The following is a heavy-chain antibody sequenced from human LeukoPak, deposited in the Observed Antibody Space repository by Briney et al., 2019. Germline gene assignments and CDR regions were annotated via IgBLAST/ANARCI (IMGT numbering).Heavy chain of an antibody. D-gene: IGHD3-10*01. CDR1: GGSFSGYY. Sequence: SETLSLTCAVYGGSFSGYYWSWIRQPPGKGLDGIGEINHSGSTNYNPSVTSRVTISVDTSKNQFSLKLSSVTAADTAVYYCARGVGVIGSGSYSGADYWGQGTLVTVSS. CDR2: INHSGST. J-gene: IGHJ4*02. CDR3: ARGVGVIGSGSYSGADY. V-gene: IGHV4-34*01.